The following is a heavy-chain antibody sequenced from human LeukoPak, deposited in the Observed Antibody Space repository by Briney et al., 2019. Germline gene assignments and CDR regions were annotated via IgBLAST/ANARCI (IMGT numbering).Heavy chain of an antibody. CDR2: INSDGSST. Sequence: GGSLRLSCAASGFTFSGFWMHWVRQAPEKGLVWVSRINSDGSSTSYADSVKGRFTISRDNAKNTLYLQMNSLRAEDTAVYYCARRSAAKDAFDIWGQGTMVTVSS. CDR1: GFTFSGFW. J-gene: IGHJ3*02. D-gene: IGHD6-25*01. V-gene: IGHV3-74*01. CDR3: ARRSAAKDAFDI.